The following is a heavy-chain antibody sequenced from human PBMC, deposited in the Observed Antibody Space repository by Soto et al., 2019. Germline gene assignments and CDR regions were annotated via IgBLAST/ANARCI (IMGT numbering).Heavy chain of an antibody. CDR3: AREFQYYESSDSYFEY. CDR1: VDSVSGNSAA. J-gene: IGHJ4*02. V-gene: IGHV6-1*01. CDR2: TYYRSKWYN. D-gene: IGHD3-16*01. Sequence: QTLSLTCAISVDSVSGNSAAWNWIRQSPSRGLEWLGRTYYRSKWYNDYAVSVKSRITVTPDTSKNQFSLHLNSVTPEDTAVYYCAREFQYYESSDSYFEYWGQGALVTVSS.